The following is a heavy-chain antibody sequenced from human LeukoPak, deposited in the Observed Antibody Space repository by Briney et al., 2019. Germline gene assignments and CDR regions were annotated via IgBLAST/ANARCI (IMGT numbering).Heavy chain of an antibody. V-gene: IGHV3-33*01. J-gene: IGHJ4*02. CDR3: ARGYDTSGYYHDY. D-gene: IGHD3-22*01. Sequence: GGSPRLSCAASGFTFSSQGMHWVRQAPGKGREWVALIWYDGGNKYYADSVKGRFTISRDNSKNTLYLQMNSLRAEDTAVYYCARGYDTSGYYHDYWGQGTLVTVSS. CDR1: GFTFSSQG. CDR2: IWYDGGNK.